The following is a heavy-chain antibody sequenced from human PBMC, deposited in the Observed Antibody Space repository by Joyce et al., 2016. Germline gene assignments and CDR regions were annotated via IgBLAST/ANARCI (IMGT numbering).Heavy chain of an antibody. J-gene: IGHJ4*02. CDR2: IFPGDSDT. CDR3: ARGPIGTVGKYFDL. CDR1: GYSFPTFW. D-gene: IGHD3/OR15-3a*01. Sequence: EVQLVQSGAEMKKPGESLKISCKGYGYSFPTFWTGWVRQMPGKGLEWMGIIFPGDSDTRYIPSFEGQVTISADKSADTAYLQWSSLKASDTAMYYCARGPIGTVGKYFDLWGQGTQVTVSS. V-gene: IGHV5-51*01.